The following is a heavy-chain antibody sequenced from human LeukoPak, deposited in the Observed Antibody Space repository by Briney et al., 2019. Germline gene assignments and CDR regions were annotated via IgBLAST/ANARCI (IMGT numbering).Heavy chain of an antibody. J-gene: IGHJ4*02. V-gene: IGHV4-34*01. D-gene: IGHD3-9*01. Sequence: SETLSLTCAVYGGSFSGYYWSWLRQPPGKGLEWLGEINHSGSTNYNPSLKSRVTISVDTSKNQFSLKLSSVTAADTAVYYCARVGILTGYYRYFDYWGQGTLVTVSS. CDR3: ARVGILTGYYRYFDY. CDR1: GGSFSGYY. CDR2: INHSGST.